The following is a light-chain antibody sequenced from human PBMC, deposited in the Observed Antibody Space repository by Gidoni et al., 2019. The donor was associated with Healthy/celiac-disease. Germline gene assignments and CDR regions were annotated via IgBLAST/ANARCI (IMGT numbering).Light chain of an antibody. J-gene: IGKJ2*01. Sequence: EIVLTQSPATLSLSPGERATLSCRASQSVSSYLAGYQQKPGQAPRLLIYDESNRATGIPARLSGSGSGTDSTLTTSSLEPEDFEGYYCQKRSNWPLYTFGQGTKLEIK. CDR2: DES. V-gene: IGKV3-11*01. CDR3: QKRSNWPLYT. CDR1: QSVSSY.